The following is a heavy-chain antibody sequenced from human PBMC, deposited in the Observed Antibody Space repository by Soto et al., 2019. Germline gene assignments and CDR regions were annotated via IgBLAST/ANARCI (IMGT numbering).Heavy chain of an antibody. CDR1: GGSFSGYY. CDR2: INHSGST. J-gene: IGHJ4*02. V-gene: IGHV4-34*01. CDR3: ARCLAIDY. Sequence: KTLSLTCAVYGGSFSGYYWSWIRQPPGKGLEWIGEINHSGSTNYNQSLKSRVTISVDTSKKQFSLKLSSVTAADTAVYYCARCLAIDYWGQGTLVTASS.